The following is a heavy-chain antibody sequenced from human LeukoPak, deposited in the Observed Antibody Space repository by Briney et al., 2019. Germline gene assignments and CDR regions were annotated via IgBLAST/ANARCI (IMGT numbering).Heavy chain of an antibody. J-gene: IGHJ6*02. Sequence: ASVKVSCKASGYTFTSYGISWVRQAPGQGLEWMGWISAYNGNTNYAQKLQGRVTMTTDTSTSTAYMELSSLRSEDTAVYYCARDFPVDTAHYYYYGMDVWGQGTTVTVSS. D-gene: IGHD5-18*01. CDR1: GYTFTSYG. CDR2: ISAYNGNT. V-gene: IGHV1-18*01. CDR3: ARDFPVDTAHYYYYGMDV.